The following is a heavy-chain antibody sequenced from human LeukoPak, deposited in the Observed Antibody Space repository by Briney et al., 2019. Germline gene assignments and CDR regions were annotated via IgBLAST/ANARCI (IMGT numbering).Heavy chain of an antibody. CDR1: GGSISSGGYS. D-gene: IGHD3-10*01. V-gene: IGHV4-30-2*01. CDR2: IYHSGST. Sequence: SETLSLTCTVSGGSISSGGYSWSWIRQPPGKGLEWIGYIYHSGSTYYNPSLKSRVTISVDRSKNQFSLKLSSVTAADTAVYYCARVGQLLWFGELLNWFDPWGQGTLVTVSS. J-gene: IGHJ5*02. CDR3: ARVGQLLWFGELLNWFDP.